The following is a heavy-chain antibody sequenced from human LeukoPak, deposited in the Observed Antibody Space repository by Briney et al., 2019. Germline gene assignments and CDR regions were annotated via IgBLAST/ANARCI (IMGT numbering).Heavy chain of an antibody. D-gene: IGHD3-10*01. V-gene: IGHV4-61*01. J-gene: IGHJ4*02. CDR3: ARDGWFGEGDYFDC. CDR2: IYYSGST. Sequence: SETLSLTCTVSGGSVSSGSYYWSWIRQPPGRGLEWIGYIYYSGSTNYNPSLKSRVTISVDTSKNQFSLKLSSVTAADTAVYYCARDGWFGEGDYFDCWGQGTLVTVSS. CDR1: GGSVSSGSYY.